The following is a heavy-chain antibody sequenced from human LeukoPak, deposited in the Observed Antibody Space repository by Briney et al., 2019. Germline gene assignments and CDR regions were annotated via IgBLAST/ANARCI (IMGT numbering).Heavy chain of an antibody. CDR3: ARHRGSGWYFDY. CDR1: GGSFNDYY. V-gene: IGHV4-34*01. D-gene: IGHD6-19*01. CDR2: INHSGST. J-gene: IGHJ4*02. Sequence: SETLSLTCAVYGGSFNDYYWSWIHRPPGKGLEWIGEINHSGSTNNNPSLKSRVTISVDTSKNQFSLKLSSVTAADTAVYYCARHRGSGWYFDYWGQGTLVTVSS.